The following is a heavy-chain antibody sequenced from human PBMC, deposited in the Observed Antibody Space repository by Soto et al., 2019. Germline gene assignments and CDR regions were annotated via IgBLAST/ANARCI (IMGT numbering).Heavy chain of an antibody. CDR3: AREGGRYYDFWSGYYTDWFDP. CDR2: INPNSGGT. J-gene: IGHJ5*02. CDR1: GYTFTGYY. V-gene: IGHV1-2*04. D-gene: IGHD3-3*01. Sequence: GASVKVSCKASGYTFTGYYMHWVRQAPGQGLEWMGWINPNSGGTNYAQKFQGWVTMTRDTSISTAYMELSRLRSDDTAVYYCAREGGRYYDFWSGYYTDWFDPWGQGTLVTVSS.